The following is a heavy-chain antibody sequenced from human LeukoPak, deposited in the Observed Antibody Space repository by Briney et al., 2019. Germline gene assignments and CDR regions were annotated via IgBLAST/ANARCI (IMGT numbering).Heavy chain of an antibody. D-gene: IGHD3-22*01. CDR1: GGSFSGYY. J-gene: IGHJ4*02. Sequence: SETLSLTCAVYGGSFSGYYWSWIRQAPGKGLEWIGEINHSGSTNYNPSLKSRVTISVDTSKNQFSLKLSSVTAADTAVYYCASAYDSSGYYGGDYWGQGTLVTVSS. CDR2: INHSGST. CDR3: ASAYDSSGYYGGDY. V-gene: IGHV4-34*01.